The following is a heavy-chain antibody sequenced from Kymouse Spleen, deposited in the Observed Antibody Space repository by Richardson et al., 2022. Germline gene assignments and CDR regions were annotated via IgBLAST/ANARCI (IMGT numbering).Heavy chain of an antibody. CDR1: GFTFSSYG. V-gene: IGHV3-33*01. CDR2: IWYDGSNK. Sequence: VQLVESGGGVVQPGRSLRLSCAASGFTFSSYGMHWVRQAPGKGLEWVAVIWYDGSNKYYADSVKGRFTISRDNSKNTLYLQMNSLRAEDTAVYYCAREGYYGSGVFGYYYGMDVWGQGTTVTVSS. CDR3: AREGYYGSGVFGYYYGMDV. J-gene: IGHJ6*02. D-gene: IGHD3-10*01.